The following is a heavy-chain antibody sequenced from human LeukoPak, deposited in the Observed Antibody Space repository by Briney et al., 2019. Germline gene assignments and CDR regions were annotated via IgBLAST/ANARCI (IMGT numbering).Heavy chain of an antibody. CDR2: ISSSSSYI. Sequence: PGGSLRLSCAASGFTFSSYSMNWVRQAPGKGLEWVSSISSSSSYIYYADSVKGRFTISRDNAKNSLYLQMNSLRAEDTAVYYCAKPLYSGYDLDAFDIWGQGTMVTVSS. V-gene: IGHV3-21*01. D-gene: IGHD5-12*01. CDR1: GFTFSSYS. J-gene: IGHJ3*02. CDR3: AKPLYSGYDLDAFDI.